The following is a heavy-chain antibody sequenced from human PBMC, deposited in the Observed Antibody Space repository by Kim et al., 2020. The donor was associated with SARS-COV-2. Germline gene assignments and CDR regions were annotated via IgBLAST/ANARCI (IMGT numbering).Heavy chain of an antibody. J-gene: IGHJ4*02. Sequence: GGSLRLSCTTSGFTFTGYAMSWVRQAPGKGLEWVSSIDGSDGTTYYVDSVKGRFSISRDDSKNTLYLQMTALRADDTAAYYCLKGGWGWIWDHWGQGTL. CDR2: IDGSDGTT. D-gene: IGHD3-16*01. CDR3: LKGGWGWIWDH. V-gene: IGHV3-23*01. CDR1: GFTFTGYA.